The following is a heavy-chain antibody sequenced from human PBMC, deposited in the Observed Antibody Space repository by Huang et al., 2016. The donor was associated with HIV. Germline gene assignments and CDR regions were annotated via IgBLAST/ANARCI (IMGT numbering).Heavy chain of an antibody. V-gene: IGHV3-48*01. CDR3: ARDLPGGITGVTVGLDY. CDR1: GFTFYTYS. CDR2: ISSIDSTI. Sequence: EVQLVESGGGVVQPGGSLRLSCVASGFTFYTYSMHWVRQAPGKGHEWLSYISSIDSTIYYADSVKGRFTISRDKAKNSLYLQMNSLRAEDTAVYYCARDLPGGITGVTVGLDYWGQGTLVSVSS. D-gene: IGHD1-20*01. J-gene: IGHJ4*02.